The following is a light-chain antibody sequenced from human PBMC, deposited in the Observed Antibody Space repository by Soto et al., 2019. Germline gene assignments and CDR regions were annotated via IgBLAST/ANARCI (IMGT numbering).Light chain of an antibody. CDR3: HPSFTVPIT. CDR2: GAS. CDR1: QNINRY. V-gene: IGKV1-39*01. Sequence: DIQMTQSPSSLSASVGDRVTITCRASQNINRYVSWFQQKPGKAPNLLIFGASNLQTGVPSRFSGSGSGTEFTLTITNLQPEDFVTYYCHPSFTVPITFGQGTRLDIK. J-gene: IGKJ5*01.